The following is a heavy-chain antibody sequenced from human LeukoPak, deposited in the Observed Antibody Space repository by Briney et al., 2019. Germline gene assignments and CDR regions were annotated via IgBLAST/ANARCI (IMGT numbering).Heavy chain of an antibody. CDR1: GGSISSGSYY. D-gene: IGHD3-22*01. Sequence: SETLSLTCTVSGGSISSGSYYWSWIRQPAGKELEWIGRIYTSGSTNYNPSLKSRVTISVDTSKNQFSLKLSSVTAADTAVYYCARHPPRAFSSGHDKYFQHWGQGTLVTVSS. CDR3: ARHPPRAFSSGHDKYFQH. CDR2: IYTSGST. V-gene: IGHV4-61*02. J-gene: IGHJ1*01.